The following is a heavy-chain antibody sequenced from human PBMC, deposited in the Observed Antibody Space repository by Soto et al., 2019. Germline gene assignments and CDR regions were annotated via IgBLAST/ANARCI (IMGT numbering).Heavy chain of an antibody. CDR3: AREKSYYDTSGPGGYFDY. D-gene: IGHD3-22*01. V-gene: IGHV4-4*07. Sequence: ASETLSLTCTVSGGSISSYYWSWIRQPAGKGLRWIGRSSSSGSTHYNPSLKSRVTLSLDTSKNQFSLKLSSVTAADTAVYYCAREKSYYDTSGPGGYFDYWGQGTLVTVSS. CDR1: GGSISSYY. J-gene: IGHJ4*02. CDR2: SSSSGST.